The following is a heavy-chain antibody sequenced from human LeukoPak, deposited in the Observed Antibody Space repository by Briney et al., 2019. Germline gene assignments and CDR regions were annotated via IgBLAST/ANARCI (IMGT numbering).Heavy chain of an antibody. V-gene: IGHV3-30*04. CDR2: ISYDGSNK. Sequence: GGSLRLSCAASGFTFSSYAMHWVRQAPGKGLEWVALISYDGSNKYYADSVKGRFTISRDNSRNTASLQMISLRVEDTALYYCARDIRRGLAVAGLFDSWGRGTLVTVSS. CDR1: GFTFSSYA. D-gene: IGHD6-19*01. CDR3: ARDIRRGLAVAGLFDS. J-gene: IGHJ4*02.